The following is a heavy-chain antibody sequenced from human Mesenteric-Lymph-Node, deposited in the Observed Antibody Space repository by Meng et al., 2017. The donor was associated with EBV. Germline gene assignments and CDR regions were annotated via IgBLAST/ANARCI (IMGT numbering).Heavy chain of an antibody. Sequence: QITLKESGPTLVKPTQTLTLTCTFSGFSLSTRGVLVGWIRQPPGQALEWLALVYWDDDKRYSPSLKSRLSITKNTSKNQVVLTMADMDPVDTGTYYCAGWSARLEYWGPGTLVIVSS. CDR1: GFSLSTRGVL. CDR3: AGWSARLEY. V-gene: IGHV2-5*02. J-gene: IGHJ4*02. CDR2: VYWDDDK. D-gene: IGHD3-3*01.